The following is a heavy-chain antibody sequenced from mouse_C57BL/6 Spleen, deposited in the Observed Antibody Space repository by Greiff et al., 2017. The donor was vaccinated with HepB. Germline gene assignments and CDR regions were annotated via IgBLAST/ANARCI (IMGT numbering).Heavy chain of an antibody. CDR2: ISSSGST. CDR1: GYSITNGNHW. Sequence: EVKLQESGPALVKPSQTVSLTCTVTGYSITNGNHWWNWIRQVSGSKLEWIGYISSSGSTDSNPSLKSRISITRDTSKNQLFLQLNSVTTEDIATYYCARGRAYYGSSYEYFDVWGTGTTVTVSS. J-gene: IGHJ1*03. CDR3: ARGRAYYGSSYEYFDV. V-gene: IGHV3-4*01. D-gene: IGHD1-1*01.